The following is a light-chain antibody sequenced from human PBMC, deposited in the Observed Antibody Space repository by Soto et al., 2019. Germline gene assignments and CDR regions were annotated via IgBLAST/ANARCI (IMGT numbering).Light chain of an antibody. Sequence: QSVLTQPASVSGSPGQSITISCTGTSSDVGGYNYVSWYQQHPGKAPKLMIYDVSKRPSGVSNRFSGSKSGNTASLTISGLQAEDEADYYCSSYTSSSTQFGGGTKLTVL. CDR3: SSYTSSSTQ. V-gene: IGLV2-14*01. CDR1: SSDVGGYNY. J-gene: IGLJ2*01. CDR2: DVS.